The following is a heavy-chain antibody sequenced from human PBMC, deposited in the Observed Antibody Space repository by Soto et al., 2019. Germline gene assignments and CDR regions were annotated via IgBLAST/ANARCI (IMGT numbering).Heavy chain of an antibody. Sequence: PGGSLRLSCAASGFSFSSYSMAWVRQAPGKGLEWVSSITGSSIYIYYADSLKGRFTISRDTAKNSLSLQMNSLSSEDTAVYYCARDSGHSSRNEFYDYWGQGTLVTVSS. CDR3: ARDSGHSSRNEFYDY. J-gene: IGHJ4*02. CDR2: ITGSSIYI. D-gene: IGHD5-18*01. CDR1: GFSFSSYS. V-gene: IGHV3-21*01.